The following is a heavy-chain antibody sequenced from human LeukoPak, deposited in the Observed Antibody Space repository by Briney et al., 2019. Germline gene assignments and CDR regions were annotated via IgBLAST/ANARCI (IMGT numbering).Heavy chain of an antibody. V-gene: IGHV3-74*01. CDR3: PIPVADVNFGY. CDR2: INSDGSST. CDR1: GFTFNTYW. D-gene: IGHD6-19*01. J-gene: IGHJ4*02. Sequence: GGSLRLSCAVSGFTFNTYWMHWVRQAPGKGLVWVSRINSDGSSTSYADSVKGRFTISRDNAKNTLYLQMNSLRAEDTAVYYCPIPVADVNFGYWGQGTLVTVSS.